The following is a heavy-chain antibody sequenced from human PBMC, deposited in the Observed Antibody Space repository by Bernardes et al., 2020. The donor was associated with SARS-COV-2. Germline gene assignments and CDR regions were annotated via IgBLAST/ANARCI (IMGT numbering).Heavy chain of an antibody. CDR3: AKTLAGSWLASLDY. D-gene: IGHD6-19*01. CDR2: LSGSAGST. J-gene: IGHJ4*02. CDR1: GFTFSSYA. Sequence: GGSLRLSCAASGFTFSSYAMAWVRQAPGKGLEWVSGLSGSAGSTYYADSVTGRFTVSRDNSKNTLFLQLNSLRVEDTAVYYCAKTLAGSWLASLDYWGQGALVTVSS. V-gene: IGHV3-23*01.